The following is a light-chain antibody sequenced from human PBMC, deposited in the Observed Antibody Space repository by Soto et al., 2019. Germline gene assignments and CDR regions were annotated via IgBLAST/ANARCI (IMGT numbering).Light chain of an antibody. CDR2: AVN. J-gene: IGLJ2*01. Sequence: QSVLTQPPSASGSPGQSVTISCTGTSSDVGAYNYVSWYQQEPGKAPKLMIYAVNKRPSGVPDRFSGSKSGSTASLTVSGLRAADEADYFCSSYAGGNNIMVFGGGTKVTVL. V-gene: IGLV2-8*01. CDR3: SSYAGGNNIMV. CDR1: SSDVGAYNY.